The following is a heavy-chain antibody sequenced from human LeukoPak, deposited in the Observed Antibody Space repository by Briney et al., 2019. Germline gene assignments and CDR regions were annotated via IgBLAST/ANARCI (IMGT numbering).Heavy chain of an antibody. CDR2: IIPIFGTA. J-gene: IGHJ4*02. CDR3: ARASRPRLRYFDWSHFDY. CDR1: GGTFSSYA. V-gene: IGHV1-69*13. D-gene: IGHD3-9*01. Sequence: SVKVSCKASGGTFSSYAISWVRQAPVQGLEWMGGIIPIFGTANYAQKFQGRVTITADESTSTAYMELSSLRSEDTAVYYCARASRPRLRYFDWSHFDYWGQGTLVTVSS.